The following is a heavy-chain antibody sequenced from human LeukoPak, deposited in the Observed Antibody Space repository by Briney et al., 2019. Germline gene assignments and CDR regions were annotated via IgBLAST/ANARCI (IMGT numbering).Heavy chain of an antibody. CDR1: GYTFTSYG. J-gene: IGHJ5*02. D-gene: IGHD4-17*01. Sequence: ASVKVSGMASGYTFTSYGISWVRPAPGQGLEWMGWISAYNGNTNYAQKLQGRVTMTTDTSTSTAYMELRSLRSDDTAVYYCARAEGVYGDLGVGPWGQGTLVTVSS. CDR2: ISAYNGNT. CDR3: ARAEGVYGDLGVGP. V-gene: IGHV1-18*01.